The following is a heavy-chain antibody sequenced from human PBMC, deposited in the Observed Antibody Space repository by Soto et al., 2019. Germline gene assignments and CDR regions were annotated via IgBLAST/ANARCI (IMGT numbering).Heavy chain of an antibody. Sequence: SETLSLTCTVSGGSISSGDYYWSWIRQPPGKGLEWIGYIYYSGSTYYNPSLKSRVTISVDTSKNQFSLKLSSVTAADTAVYCCARDLYVGMDTSDYYGMDVWGQGTTVTVSS. D-gene: IGHD2-8*01. CDR3: ARDLYVGMDTSDYYGMDV. CDR1: GGSISSGDYY. CDR2: IYYSGST. V-gene: IGHV4-30-4*01. J-gene: IGHJ6*02.